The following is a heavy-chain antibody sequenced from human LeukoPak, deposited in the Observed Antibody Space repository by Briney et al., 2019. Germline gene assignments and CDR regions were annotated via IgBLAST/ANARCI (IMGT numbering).Heavy chain of an antibody. D-gene: IGHD3/OR15-3a*01. V-gene: IGHV3-53*01. CDR3: AKMDSDYYIDF. J-gene: IGHJ4*02. CDR2: INSGGTT. Sequence: PSETLSLTCTVSGGSISSSTYYWGWIRQPPGKGLEWISVINSGGTTYYADSVKGRFTISRDDSKNMLFLQMNSLRAEDTAVYYCAKMDSDYYIDFWGQGTLVTVSS. CDR1: GGSISSSTYY.